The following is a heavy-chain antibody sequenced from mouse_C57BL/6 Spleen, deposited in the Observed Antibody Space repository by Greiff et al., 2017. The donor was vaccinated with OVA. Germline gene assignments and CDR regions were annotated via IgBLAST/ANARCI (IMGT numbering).Heavy chain of an antibody. D-gene: IGHD4-1*01. CDR3: ARGLGQYFDV. V-gene: IGHV1-54*01. J-gene: IGHJ1*03. CDR2: INPGSGGT. Sequence: QVQLKESGAELVRPGTSVKVSCKASGYAFTNYLIEWVKQRPGQGLEWIGVINPGSGGTNYNEKFKGKATLTADKSSSTAYMQLSSLTSEDSAVYFCARGLGQYFDVWGTGTTVTVSS. CDR1: GYAFTNYL.